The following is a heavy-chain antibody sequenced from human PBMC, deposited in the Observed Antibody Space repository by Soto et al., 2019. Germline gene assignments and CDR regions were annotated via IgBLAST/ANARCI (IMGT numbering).Heavy chain of an antibody. Sequence: EVQLLESGGGLVQPGGSLRLSCAASGFTFSSYAMSWVRQAPGKGLERVSAISGSGGSTYYADSVKGRFTISRDNSKNTLYLQMNSLRAEDTAVYYCAKSGNGAVAGTWVDYWGQGTLVTVSS. D-gene: IGHD6-19*01. CDR1: GFTFSSYA. J-gene: IGHJ4*02. CDR2: ISGSGGST. V-gene: IGHV3-23*01. CDR3: AKSGNGAVAGTWVDY.